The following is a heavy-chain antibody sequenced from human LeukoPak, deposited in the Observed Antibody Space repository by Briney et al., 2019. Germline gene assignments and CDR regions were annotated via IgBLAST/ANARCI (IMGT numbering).Heavy chain of an antibody. J-gene: IGHJ3*02. V-gene: IGHV5-51*01. D-gene: IGHD6-19*01. CDR1: GYSFTSYW. CDR2: IYPGDSDT. Sequence: GESLKISCKGSGYSFTSYWIGWVRQMPGKGLEWMGIIYPGDSDTRYSPSFQGQVTISADKSISTAYLQWSSLKASDTAMYYCARPAASIAVSGKGTDDAFDIWGQGTMVTVSS. CDR3: ARPAASIAVSGKGTDDAFDI.